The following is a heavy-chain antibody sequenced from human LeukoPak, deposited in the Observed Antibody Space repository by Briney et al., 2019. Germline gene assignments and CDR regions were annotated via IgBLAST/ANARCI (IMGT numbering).Heavy chain of an antibody. CDR3: ARDGGPGGVVVVPAAILVSWFDP. J-gene: IGHJ5*02. V-gene: IGHV4-4*07. Sequence: SETLPLTCTVSGGSISSYYWSWIRQPAGKGLEWIGRIYTSGSTNYNPSLKSRDTMSVDTSKNQFSLKLSSVTAADTAVYYCARDGGPGGVVVVPAAILVSWFDPWGQGTLVTVSS. CDR2: IYTSGST. D-gene: IGHD2-2*02. CDR1: GGSISSYY.